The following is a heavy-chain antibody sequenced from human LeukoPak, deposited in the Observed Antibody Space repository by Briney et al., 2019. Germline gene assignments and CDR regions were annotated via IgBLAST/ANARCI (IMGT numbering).Heavy chain of an antibody. CDR1: GFTFSSYS. CDR3: ARGFLYCSGGSCYGMDV. V-gene: IGHV3-21*01. D-gene: IGHD2-15*01. CDR2: ISSSSGYI. J-gene: IGHJ6*02. Sequence: GGSLRLSCAASGFTFSSYSMNWVRQAPGKGLEWVSSISSSSGYIYYADSVKGRFTISRDNAKNSLYLQMNSLRAEDTAVYYCARGFLYCSGGSCYGMDVWGQGTTVTVSS.